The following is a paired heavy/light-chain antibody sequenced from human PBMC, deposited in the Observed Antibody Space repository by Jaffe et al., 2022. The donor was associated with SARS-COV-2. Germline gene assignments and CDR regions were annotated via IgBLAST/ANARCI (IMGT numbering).Heavy chain of an antibody. CDR1: GIIFSKFA. V-gene: IGHV3-23*04. Sequence: EVRLVESGGGLVQSGGSLRLSCTVSGIIFSKFAMAWVRQTPERGLEWVSAISSNGANTYYADSMRGRFTISRDNSKNTLYLQMNKLRVEDTAIYFCAKRIPAATDDYWGRGIPVTVSS. CDR2: ISSNGANT. D-gene: IGHD2-2*01. CDR3: AKRIPAATDDY. J-gene: IGHJ4*02.
Light chain of an antibody. Sequence: AIRMTQSPSSFSASTGDRVTITCRASQDITTYLAWYQQKPGTAPKLLIYDVSTLQTGVPSRFSGSGSGTDFTLTISCLQSEDFATYYCQQYHTYPWTFGQGTKVDIK. J-gene: IGKJ1*01. V-gene: IGKV1-8*01. CDR1: QDITTY. CDR2: DVS. CDR3: QQYHTYPWT.